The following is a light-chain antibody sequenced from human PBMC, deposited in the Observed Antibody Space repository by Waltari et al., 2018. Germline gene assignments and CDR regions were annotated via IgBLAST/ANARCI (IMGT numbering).Light chain of an antibody. CDR1: QGISSC. J-gene: IGKJ4*01. Sequence: DMQLTQSPSAVSASVGDRVTITCRASQGISSCLAWYQQKPGNAPKLLLYAASSLQSGVPSRFSGSGSGPDFTLTISSLQPEDFATYYCQQANSFPPTFGGGTKVEIK. CDR3: QQANSFPPT. CDR2: AAS. V-gene: IGKV1D-12*01.